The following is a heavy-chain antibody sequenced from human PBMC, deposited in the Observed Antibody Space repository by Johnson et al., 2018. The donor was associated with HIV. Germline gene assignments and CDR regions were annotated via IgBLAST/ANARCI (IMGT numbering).Heavy chain of an antibody. J-gene: IGHJ3*02. CDR3: AKGWDPMTTVNTFAFDI. CDR2: IYSGGST. CDR1: GFTVSSNY. V-gene: IGHV3-53*01. Sequence: VQLVESGGGLIQPGGSLRLSCAASGFTVSSNYMSWVRQAPGKGLEWVSVIYSGGSTYYADSVKGRFTISRDNSKNTLYLQMNTLRAEDEAVYYCAKGWDPMTTVNTFAFDIWGQGTMVTVSS. D-gene: IGHD4-11*01.